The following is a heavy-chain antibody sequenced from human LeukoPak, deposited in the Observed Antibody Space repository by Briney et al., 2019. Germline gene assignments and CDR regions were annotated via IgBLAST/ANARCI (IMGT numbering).Heavy chain of an antibody. D-gene: IGHD4-17*01. Sequence: PSETLSLTCTVSGGSISSHYWSWIRQPPGKGLEWIGYIYYSGSTNYNPSLKSRVTISVDTSKNQFSLKLSSVTAADTAVYYCARQIEAVTQPFDYWGQGTLVTVSS. CDR1: GGSISSHY. CDR3: ARQIEAVTQPFDY. J-gene: IGHJ4*02. V-gene: IGHV4-59*08. CDR2: IYYSGST.